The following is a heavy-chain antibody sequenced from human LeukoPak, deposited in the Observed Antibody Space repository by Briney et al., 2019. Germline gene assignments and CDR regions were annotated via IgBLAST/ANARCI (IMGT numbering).Heavy chain of an antibody. D-gene: IGHD2-21*01. Sequence: PGGSLRLSCAASGFTFSSYEMNWVRQAPGEGLEWVSYISSSGSTIYYADSVKGRFTISRDNAKNSLFLQMNSLRAEDTAVYYCAPEITVVKGWGQGTLVTVSS. V-gene: IGHV3-48*03. CDR1: GFTFSSYE. CDR3: APEITVVKG. CDR2: ISSSGSTI. J-gene: IGHJ4*02.